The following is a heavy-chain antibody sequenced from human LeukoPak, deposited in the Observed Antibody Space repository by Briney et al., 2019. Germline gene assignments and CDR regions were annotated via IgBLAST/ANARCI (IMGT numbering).Heavy chain of an antibody. J-gene: IGHJ4*02. CDR2: MNPNSGNT. CDR1: GYTFTSYD. Sequence: ASVKVSCKASGYTFTSYDINWVRQATGQGLEWMGWMNPNSGNTGYAQKFQGRVTMTRNTSISTAYMELSSLRSEDTAVYYCARGGFGIAAAGTEFDYWGQGTLVTVSS. CDR3: ARGGFGIAAAGTEFDY. V-gene: IGHV1-8*01. D-gene: IGHD6-13*01.